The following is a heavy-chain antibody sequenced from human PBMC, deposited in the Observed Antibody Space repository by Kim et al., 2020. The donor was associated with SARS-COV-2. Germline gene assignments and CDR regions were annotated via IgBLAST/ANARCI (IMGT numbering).Heavy chain of an antibody. J-gene: IGHJ4*02. Sequence: SETLSLTCTVSGGSISSSSYYWGWIRQPPGKGLEWIGSIYYSGSTYYNPSLKSRVTIFVDTSKNQFSLKLSSVTAADTAVYYCARHRRAGIVATMRDFDYWGQGTLVTVSS. D-gene: IGHD5-12*01. CDR2: IYYSGST. CDR1: GGSISSSSYY. V-gene: IGHV4-39*01. CDR3: ARHRRAGIVATMRDFDY.